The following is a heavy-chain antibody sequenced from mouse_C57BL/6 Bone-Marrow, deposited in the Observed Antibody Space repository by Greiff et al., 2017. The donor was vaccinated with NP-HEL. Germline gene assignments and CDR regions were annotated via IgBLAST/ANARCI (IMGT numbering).Heavy chain of an antibody. CDR1: GFTFSSYG. Sequence: EVKLVESGGDLVKPGGSLKLSCAASGFTFSSYGMSWVRQTPDKRLEWVATISSGGSYTSYPDSVKGRFTISRDNAKNTLYLQMSSLKSEDTAMYYCARQKSLDYWGQGTTLTVSS. V-gene: IGHV5-6*01. CDR3: ARQKSLDY. J-gene: IGHJ2*01. CDR2: ISSGGSYT.